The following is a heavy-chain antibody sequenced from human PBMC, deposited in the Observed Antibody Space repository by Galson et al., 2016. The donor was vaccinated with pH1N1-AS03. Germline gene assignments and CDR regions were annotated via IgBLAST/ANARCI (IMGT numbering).Heavy chain of an antibody. CDR1: GGTFSSYV. D-gene: IGHD1-14*01. J-gene: IGHJ3*02. Sequence: QSGAEVTKPGESLRISCKASGGTFSSYVINWVRQDPGQGLEWMGRIIPSLDVPNYAQKFQGRVTITADKSTRTADMELSSLRSEVTAVYYCARDSTITGTTEDDALDIWGQGTMVIVSS. CDR3: ARDSTITGTTEDDALDI. V-gene: IGHV1-69*04. CDR2: IIPSLDVP.